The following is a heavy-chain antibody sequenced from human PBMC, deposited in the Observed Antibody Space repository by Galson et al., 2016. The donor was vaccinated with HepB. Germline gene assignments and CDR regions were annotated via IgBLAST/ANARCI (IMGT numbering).Heavy chain of an antibody. CDR1: GFTFSGYG. CDR2: DSMDGRRK. Sequence: SLRLSCAASGFTFSGYGMHWVRQAPGKGLEWVXADSMDGRRKFYADSVXGRFTISRDNSNNMLFLQMSSLRTDDTAIYYCARRHEYCPPVGCSVDYWGQGTLVSVSS. D-gene: IGHD2/OR15-2a*01. CDR3: ARRHEYCPPVGCSVDY. V-gene: IGHV3-30*03. J-gene: IGHJ4*02.